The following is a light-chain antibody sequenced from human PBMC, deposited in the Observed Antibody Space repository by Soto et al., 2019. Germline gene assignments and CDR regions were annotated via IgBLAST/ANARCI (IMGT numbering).Light chain of an antibody. CDR1: SSNIGAGYD. CDR2: GNS. V-gene: IGLV1-40*01. Sequence: QAVVTQPPSVSGATGRRVTISCTGGSSNIGAGYDVHWYQQLPGTAPKLLIYGNSNRPSGVPDRFSGSKSGTSASLAITGLQAEDESDYYCQSYDSSPGVVFGGGTQLTVL. J-gene: IGLJ2*01. CDR3: QSYDSSPGVV.